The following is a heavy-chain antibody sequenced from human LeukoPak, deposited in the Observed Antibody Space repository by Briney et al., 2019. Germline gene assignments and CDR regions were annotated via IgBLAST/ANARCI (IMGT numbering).Heavy chain of an antibody. J-gene: IGHJ6*02. D-gene: IGHD6-19*01. CDR3: AGIAVAGHYYYYGMDV. V-gene: IGHV3-74*01. CDR1: GFTFSSYW. Sequence: GGSLRLSCAASGFTFSSYWMHWVRQAPGKGLVWVSRINSDGSSTSYADSVKGRFTISRDNAKNTLYLQMNSLRAEDTAVYYCAGIAVAGHYYYYGMDVWGQGTTVTVSS. CDR2: INSDGSST.